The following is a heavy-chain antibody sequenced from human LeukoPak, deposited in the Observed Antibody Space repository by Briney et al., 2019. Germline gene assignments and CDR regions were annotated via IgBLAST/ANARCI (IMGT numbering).Heavy chain of an antibody. CDR3: AREGQQLKHFDY. J-gene: IGHJ4*02. CDR2: INPNTGVT. CDR1: GYTFSGHY. Sequence: ASVKVSCKASGYTFSGHYLHWVRQAPGQGLEWMGRINPNTGVTQYTENFQGRVTTTRDTSTSTVYIELSSLRSEDTAVYYCAREGQQLKHFDYWGQGTLVTVSS. D-gene: IGHD1-1*01. V-gene: IGHV1-2*06.